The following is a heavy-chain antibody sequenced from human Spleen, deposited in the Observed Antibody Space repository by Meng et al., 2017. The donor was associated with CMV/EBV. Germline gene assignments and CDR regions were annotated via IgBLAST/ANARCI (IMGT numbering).Heavy chain of an antibody. CDR1: GFSFNTFS. CDR2: VSGGNSDI. CDR3: ARDQEGTRVLFPIHYGMDV. D-gene: IGHD2-8*02. Sequence: GGSLRLSCAASGFSFNTFSMNWVRQAPGKGLEWVSSVSGGNSDIYYADSVKGRLTISRDNAKNSLYLRMSGLRVEDTAVYYCARDQEGTRVLFPIHYGMDVWGQGTTVTVSS. V-gene: IGHV3-21*01. J-gene: IGHJ6*02.